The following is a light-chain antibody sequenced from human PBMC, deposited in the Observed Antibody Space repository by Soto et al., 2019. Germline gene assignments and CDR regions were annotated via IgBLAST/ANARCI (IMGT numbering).Light chain of an antibody. CDR3: QQYDNLLT. Sequence: DIQMTQSPSSLSASVVDRVTITCQATQDISNYLNWYQQKPGKAPKLLIYDASNLEIGVPSRFSGSGSGTDFTFTISSLQPEDIATYYCQQYDNLLTFGRGTKVEIK. J-gene: IGKJ4*01. CDR1: QDISNY. V-gene: IGKV1-33*01. CDR2: DAS.